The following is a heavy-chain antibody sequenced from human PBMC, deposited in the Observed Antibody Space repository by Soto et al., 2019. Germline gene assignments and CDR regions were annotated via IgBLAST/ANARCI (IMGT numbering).Heavy chain of an antibody. D-gene: IGHD3-10*01. V-gene: IGHV3-33*01. CDR1: GFTYGHFG. CDR3: ARDAYGTAGQGGAFDI. Sequence: QVQLVESGGGVVQPGRSLRLSCATSGFTYGHFGMHWARQAPGKGLEWVAVIWHDGSKKLYADSVKGRFTISRDDXKIXLDLQMNSLRVEDTALYYCARDAYGTAGQGGAFDIWGQGTMVIVSS. CDR2: IWHDGSKK. J-gene: IGHJ3*02.